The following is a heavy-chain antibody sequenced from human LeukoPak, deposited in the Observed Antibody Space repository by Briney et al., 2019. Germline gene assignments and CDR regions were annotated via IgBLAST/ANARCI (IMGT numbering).Heavy chain of an antibody. Sequence: GRPLRLSCAASGFSFTMYGIHWVRQAPGKGLEWVAVISTDGNNEYYANSVKGRFTISRDNSKNTVYLQMTSLRTEDTAVYYCAKDQIGWAPGYVSGPLDQWGQGTLVTVSS. CDR3: AKDQIGWAPGYVSGPLDQ. CDR1: GFSFTMYG. D-gene: IGHD6-19*01. V-gene: IGHV3-30*18. CDR2: ISTDGNNE. J-gene: IGHJ4*02.